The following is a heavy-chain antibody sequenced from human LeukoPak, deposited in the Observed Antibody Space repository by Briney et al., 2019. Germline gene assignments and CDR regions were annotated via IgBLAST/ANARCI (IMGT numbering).Heavy chain of an antibody. CDR3: ARDRDYYGSGSYYYYYYYYMDV. J-gene: IGHJ6*03. V-gene: IGHV1-2*02. CDR2: INPNSGGT. CDR1: GYTFTGYY. Sequence: GASVKVSCKASGYTFTGYYMHWVRQAPGQGLEWMGWINPNSGGTNYAQKFQGRVTMTRDTSISTAYMELSRLRSDDTAVYYCARDRDYYGSGSYYYYYYYYMDVWGKGTTVTISS. D-gene: IGHD3-10*01.